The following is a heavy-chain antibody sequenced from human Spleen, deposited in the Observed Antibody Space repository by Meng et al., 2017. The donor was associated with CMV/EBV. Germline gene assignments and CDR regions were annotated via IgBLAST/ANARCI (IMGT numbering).Heavy chain of an antibody. CDR3: ARARFDY. V-gene: IGHV4-39*07. J-gene: IGHJ4*02. CDR2: IYESGSA. Sequence: SETLSLTCAVSGDFIRSSAYYWGWIRQPPGKGLEWIGSIYESGSAYYNPPLKSRVTMSVDTSKIQFSLKLTSVTAADTAVYYCARARFDYWGQGTLVTVSS. CDR1: GDFIRSSAYY.